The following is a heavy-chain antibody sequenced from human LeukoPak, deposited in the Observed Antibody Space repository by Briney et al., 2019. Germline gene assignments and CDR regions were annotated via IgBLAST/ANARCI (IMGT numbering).Heavy chain of an antibody. V-gene: IGHV4-34*01. D-gene: IGHD2-8*01. CDR1: GVSLSDYS. CDR3: ARIRCGHSNAVCYNY. CDR2: ISRNGGT. Sequence: SETLSLTCAVYGVSLSDYSWSWIRQTPGKGLEWIGEISRNGGTIYNPSLRSRATMSLHTSENHFSLSLTSVTAADTAVYYCARIRCGHSNAVCYNYWGHGTLVTVSS. J-gene: IGHJ4*01.